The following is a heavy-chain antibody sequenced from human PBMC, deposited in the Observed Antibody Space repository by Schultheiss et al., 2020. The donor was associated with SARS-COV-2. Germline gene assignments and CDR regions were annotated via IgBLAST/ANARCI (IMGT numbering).Heavy chain of an antibody. V-gene: IGHV4-34*01. J-gene: IGHJ6*03. CDR1: GGSISSYY. Sequence: SETLSLTCTVSGGSISSYYWSWIRQPPGKGLEWIGEINHSGSTYYNPSLKSRVTISVDTSKNQFSLKLSSVTAADTAVYYCAREFIAAAYMDVWGKGTTVTVSS. CDR2: INHSGST. D-gene: IGHD6-13*01. CDR3: AREFIAAAYMDV.